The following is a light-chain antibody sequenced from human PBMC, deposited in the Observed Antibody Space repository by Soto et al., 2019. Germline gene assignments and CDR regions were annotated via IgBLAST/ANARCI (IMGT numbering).Light chain of an antibody. CDR3: SSYAGSNNFV. CDR1: RSDVGAYIY. J-gene: IGLJ1*01. V-gene: IGLV2-8*01. CDR2: EVS. Sequence: QSVLTQLPSASGSPGQSVTISCTGTRSDVGAYIYVSWYQQHPGKAPKLMISEVSRRPSGVPERFSGSKSGNTASLPVSGLQADDEAHYYCSSYAGSNNFVFGTGTKVTVL.